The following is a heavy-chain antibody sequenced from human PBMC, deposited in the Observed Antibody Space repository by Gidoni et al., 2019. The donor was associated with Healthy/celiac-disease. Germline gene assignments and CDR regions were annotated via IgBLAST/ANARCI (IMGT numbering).Heavy chain of an antibody. CDR2: ISGSGGST. J-gene: IGHJ3*02. Sequence: EVQLLESGGGLVQPGGSLRLSCAASGFTFSSYAMSWFRQAPGKGLEWVSAISGSGGSTYYADSVKGRFTISRDNSKNTLYLQMNSLRAEDTAVYYCAKEGAMMVRGVINAFDIWGQGTMVTVSS. CDR1: GFTFSSYA. V-gene: IGHV3-23*01. CDR3: AKEGAMMVRGVINAFDI. D-gene: IGHD3-10*01.